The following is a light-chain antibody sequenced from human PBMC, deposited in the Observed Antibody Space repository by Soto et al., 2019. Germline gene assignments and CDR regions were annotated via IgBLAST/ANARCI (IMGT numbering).Light chain of an antibody. V-gene: IGKV1-5*03. CDR2: KAS. Sequence: DIQVTQSPPTLSASVGDRVTITCRASQTISTWLAWYQQKPGKAPKLLIYKASTLEGEVPSRFSGSGSETEFTLTINSLQPDDSATYYCQQYHTYWWTFGQGTKV. J-gene: IGKJ1*01. CDR1: QTISTW. CDR3: QQYHTYWWT.